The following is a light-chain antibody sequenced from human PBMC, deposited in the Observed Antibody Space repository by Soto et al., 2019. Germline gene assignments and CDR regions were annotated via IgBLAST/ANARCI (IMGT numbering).Light chain of an antibody. CDR2: GAD. CDR1: KSITRF. Sequence: DIHMTQYPSPLSASVGDRVTITCGASKSITRFLNWYQQKPGKAPKLLIYGADRLQSGVPSRFSGSGSGTDLTLTIRSLQPEDFATYYCQQNYSPPPVTFGQGTRRDIK. CDR3: QQNYSPPPVT. J-gene: IGKJ5*01. V-gene: IGKV1-39*01.